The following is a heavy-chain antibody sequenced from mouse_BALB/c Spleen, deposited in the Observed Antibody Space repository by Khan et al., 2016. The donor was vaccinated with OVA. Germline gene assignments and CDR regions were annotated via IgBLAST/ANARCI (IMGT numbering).Heavy chain of an antibody. D-gene: IGHD1-1*01. Sequence: EVELVESGGGLVQPGGSRKLSCAASGFTFSSYGMHWVRQAPEKGLEWVAYISGDSSTIYYTDTVKGRFTISRDNPKNTLSLQMTSLMSEDTAIDYCATSYYYGYYFDYWGPGTTLTVSS. CDR1: GFTFSSYG. CDR2: ISGDSSTI. V-gene: IGHV5-17*02. CDR3: ATSYYYGYYFDY. J-gene: IGHJ2*01.